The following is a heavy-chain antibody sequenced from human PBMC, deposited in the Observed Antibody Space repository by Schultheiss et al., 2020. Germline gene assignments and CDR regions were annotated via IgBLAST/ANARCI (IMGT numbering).Heavy chain of an antibody. V-gene: IGHV3-30*18. D-gene: IGHD5-12*01. J-gene: IGHJ6*02. CDR3: AKDPRIVATGYYYYGMDV. CDR2: ISYDGSNK. Sequence: GGSLRLSCAASGFTFSNAWMSWVRQTPGRGLEWVAVISYDGSNKYYADSVKGRFTISRDNSKNTLYLQMNSLRAEDTAVYYCAKDPRIVATGYYYYGMDVWGQGTTVTVSS. CDR1: GFTFSNAW.